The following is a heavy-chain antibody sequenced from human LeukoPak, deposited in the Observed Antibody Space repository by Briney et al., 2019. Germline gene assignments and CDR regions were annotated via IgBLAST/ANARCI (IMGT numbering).Heavy chain of an antibody. Sequence: GGSLRLSCAASGFTVSSNFMTWVRQAPGKGLEWVSVIYTGGITHYADSVQGRFTISRDNSKNTLYLQMNSLRAEDTAVYYCAGGSREVTKLGHWGQGTLVTVSS. J-gene: IGHJ4*02. CDR2: IYTGGIT. CDR3: AGGSREVTKLGH. D-gene: IGHD2-15*01. V-gene: IGHV3-53*01. CDR1: GFTVSSNF.